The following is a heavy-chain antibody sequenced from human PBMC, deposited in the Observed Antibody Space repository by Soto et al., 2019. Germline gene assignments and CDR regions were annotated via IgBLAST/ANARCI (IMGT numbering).Heavy chain of an antibody. CDR3: AKDRYLDHDSRGYLFDN. J-gene: IGHJ4*02. V-gene: IGHV3-23*01. CDR1: GFTFNIYA. D-gene: IGHD3-22*01. Sequence: EVQLLESGGDLIQPGGSLRLSCAASGFTFNIYAMAWFRQAPGKGLEWVSAISRYGDFTYYADSVEGRFTISRENSKNTLYLQMNSLRAEDTALYYCAKDRYLDHDSRGYLFDNWGQGTLVTVSS. CDR2: ISRYGDFT.